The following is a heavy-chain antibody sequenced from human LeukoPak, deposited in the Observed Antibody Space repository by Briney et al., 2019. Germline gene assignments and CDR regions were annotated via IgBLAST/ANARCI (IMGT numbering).Heavy chain of an antibody. CDR3: ARAGGSTVSHSDY. CDR1: DFTFSNTW. J-gene: IGHJ4*02. D-gene: IGHD4-17*01. V-gene: IGHV3-21*01. CDR2: ISSSTSYI. Sequence: GGSLRLSCIASDFTFSNTWMNWIRQAPGKGLEWVSSISSSTSYIYYADSVKGRFTISKDNAKNSLYLQMNSLRAEDTAVYYCARAGGSTVSHSDYWGQGTLVTVSS.